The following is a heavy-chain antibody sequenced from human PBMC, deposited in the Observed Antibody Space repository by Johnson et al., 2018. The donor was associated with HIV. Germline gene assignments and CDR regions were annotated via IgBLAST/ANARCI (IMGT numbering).Heavy chain of an antibody. D-gene: IGHD6-6*01. Sequence: VQLVESGGGLVKPGGSLRLSCAASGFTFTNYGMSWVRQAPGKGLEWVSGISGTGGSTYYADSVKGRFTISRDNSKNTLYLQINSMRDEDTAVYYCATLSLIAAPDPFDIWGQGTMVTVSS. CDR3: ATLSLIAAPDPFDI. J-gene: IGHJ3*02. V-gene: IGHV3-23*04. CDR2: ISGTGGST. CDR1: GFTFTNYG.